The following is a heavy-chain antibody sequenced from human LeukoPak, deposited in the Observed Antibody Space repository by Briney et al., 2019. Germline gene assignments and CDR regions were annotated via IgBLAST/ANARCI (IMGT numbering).Heavy chain of an antibody. Sequence: GGSLRLSCAASGFAFSSYEMTWVRQAPGEGLEWVSDISGSGSTIYYADSVKGRFTISRDSAKSSLYLQMNSLRAEDTAVYFCGLSGGSSPAYCGQGTLVTVSS. J-gene: IGHJ4*02. CDR3: GLSGGSSPAY. D-gene: IGHD2-15*01. V-gene: IGHV3-48*03. CDR2: ISGSGSTI. CDR1: GFAFSSYE.